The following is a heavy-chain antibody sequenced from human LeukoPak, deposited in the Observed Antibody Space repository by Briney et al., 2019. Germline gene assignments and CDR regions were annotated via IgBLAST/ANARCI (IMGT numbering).Heavy chain of an antibody. D-gene: IGHD2-2*01. CDR1: GFTFSSYA. J-gene: IGHJ6*02. V-gene: IGHV3-15*05. Sequence: GRSLRLSCAASGFTFSSYAMHWVRQAPGKGLEWVGRIYRNADGGTTDYAAPVKGRFTISRDDSKNTLYLQMNGLKTEDTAVYYCTTDSYCSTTTCYASSNYYYGLDAWGQGTSVTVSS. CDR3: TTDSYCSTTTCYASSNYYYGLDA. CDR2: IYRNADGGTT.